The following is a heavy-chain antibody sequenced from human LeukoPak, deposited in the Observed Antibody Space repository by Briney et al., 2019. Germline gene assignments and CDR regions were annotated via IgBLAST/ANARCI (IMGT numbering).Heavy chain of an antibody. CDR2: MSPNSGDT. V-gene: IGHV1-8*01. CDR3: ARGPPSWGYDY. CDR1: GYTFTSYD. Sequence: ASVKVSCKASGYTFTSYDFNWVRQATGQRPEWMGWMSPNSGDTGYAQKFQDRVTMTRNTSISTAYMELSSLRSDDTPVYYCARGPPSWGYDYWGPGTLVTVSS. J-gene: IGHJ4*02. D-gene: IGHD2-2*01.